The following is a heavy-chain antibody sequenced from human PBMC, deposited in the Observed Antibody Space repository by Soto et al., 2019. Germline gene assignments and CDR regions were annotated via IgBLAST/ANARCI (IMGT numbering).Heavy chain of an antibody. V-gene: IGHV3-13*01. Sequence: GGSLRLSCAASGFTFSTYDMHWVRQATGKGLEWVSAIGSAGDTFYPGSVKGRFTISRDNAKNSLYLQMNSLGAGDTAVYYCARGSGSPRIKFDPWGQGTLVTVSS. CDR1: GFTFSTYD. J-gene: IGHJ5*02. D-gene: IGHD3-10*01. CDR2: IGSAGDT. CDR3: ARGSGSPRIKFDP.